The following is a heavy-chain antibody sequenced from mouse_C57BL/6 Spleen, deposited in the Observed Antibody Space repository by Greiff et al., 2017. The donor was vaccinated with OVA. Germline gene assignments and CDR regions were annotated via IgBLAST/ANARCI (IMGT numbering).Heavy chain of an antibody. CDR2: IYPGSGST. J-gene: IGHJ4*01. Sequence: QVHVKQPGAELVKPGASVKMSCKASGYTFTSYWITWVKQRPGQGLEWIGDIYPGSGSTNYNEKFKSKATLTVDTSSSTAYMQLSSLTSEDSAVYYCAGDGYLNAMDYWGQGTSVTVSS. CDR1: GYTFTSYW. CDR3: AGDGYLNAMDY. V-gene: IGHV1-55*01. D-gene: IGHD2-3*01.